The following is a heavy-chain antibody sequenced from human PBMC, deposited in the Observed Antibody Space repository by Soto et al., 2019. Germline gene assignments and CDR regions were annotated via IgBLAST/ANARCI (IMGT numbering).Heavy chain of an antibody. Sequence: SETLSLTCTVSGGSIISGDYYWIWIRQHPGKGLEWIGYIYYSGNTYYNPSLKSRVTISVDTSKNQFSLKLSSVTAADTAVYYCARAMVRGVLDYWGQGTLVTVSS. J-gene: IGHJ4*02. CDR1: GGSIISGDYY. CDR3: ARAMVRGVLDY. CDR2: IYYSGNT. D-gene: IGHD3-10*01. V-gene: IGHV4-31*03.